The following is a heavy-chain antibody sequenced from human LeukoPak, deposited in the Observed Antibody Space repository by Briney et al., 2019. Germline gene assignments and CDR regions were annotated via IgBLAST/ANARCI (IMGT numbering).Heavy chain of an antibody. J-gene: IGHJ4*02. CDR2: ISTSGSTI. CDR3: AKEPSSGWYRGNLDY. CDR1: GFTFSDYY. D-gene: IGHD6-19*01. Sequence: GGSLRLSCVASGFTFSDYYMSWIRQAPGKGLEWVSYISTSGSTIYYADSVKGRFTISRDNAKNSLYLQMNSLRAEDTAVYYCAKEPSSGWYRGNLDYWSQGTLVTVSS. V-gene: IGHV3-11*01.